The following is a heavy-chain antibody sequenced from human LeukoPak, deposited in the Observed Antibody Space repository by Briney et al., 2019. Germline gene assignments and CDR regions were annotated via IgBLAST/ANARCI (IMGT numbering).Heavy chain of an antibody. J-gene: IGHJ4*02. Sequence: ASAKVSCKASGYTFTSYDINWVRQAPGQGLEWMGWISAYNGNTNYAQKLQGRVTMTTDTSTSTAYMELRSLRSDDTAVYYCARGGSGSYPRGFDYWGQGALVTVSS. D-gene: IGHD1-26*01. CDR2: ISAYNGNT. CDR3: ARGGSGSYPRGFDY. CDR1: GYTFTSYD. V-gene: IGHV1-18*01.